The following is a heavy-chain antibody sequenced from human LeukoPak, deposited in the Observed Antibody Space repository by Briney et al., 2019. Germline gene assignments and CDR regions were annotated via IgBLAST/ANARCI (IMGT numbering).Heavy chain of an antibody. Sequence: ASVKVSCKASGGTFSSYAISWVRQAPGQGLEWMGRIIPILGIANYAQKFQGRVTITADESTSTAYMELSSLRSEDTAVYYCARVTSDFWSGYWGYYYYYMDVWGKGTTVTVSS. D-gene: IGHD3-3*01. CDR2: IIPILGIA. CDR1: GGTFSSYA. CDR3: ARVTSDFWSGYWGYYYYYMDV. J-gene: IGHJ6*03. V-gene: IGHV1-69*04.